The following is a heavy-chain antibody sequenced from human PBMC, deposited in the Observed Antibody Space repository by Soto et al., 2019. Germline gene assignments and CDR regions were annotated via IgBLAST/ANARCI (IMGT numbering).Heavy chain of an antibody. CDR1: GYTFTGYY. CDR3: ARDTMAIAATNYYYYGMDV. CDR2: INPNSGGT. J-gene: IGHJ6*02. Sequence: QVQLVQSGAEVKKPGASVKVSYKASGYTFTGYYMHWVRQAPGQGLEWMGWINPNSGGTNYAQKFQGWVTMTRDTSISTAYMELSRLRSDDTAVYYCARDTMAIAATNYYYYGMDVWGQGTTVTVSS. V-gene: IGHV1-2*04. D-gene: IGHD6-25*01.